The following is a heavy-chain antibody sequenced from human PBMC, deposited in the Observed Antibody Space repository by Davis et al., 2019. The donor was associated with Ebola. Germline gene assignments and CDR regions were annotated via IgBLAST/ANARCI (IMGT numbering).Heavy chain of an antibody. Sequence: GESLKISCAASGFTFSSYDMHWVRQATGTGLEWVSAIGTAGDTYYPGSVTGRFTISREKAKNSLYLQMNRLRGEDTAVYYCARAGFGVIYFDYWGQGTLVTVSS. CDR2: IGTAGDT. V-gene: IGHV3-13*01. D-gene: IGHD3-10*01. CDR1: GFTFSSYD. J-gene: IGHJ4*02. CDR3: ARAGFGVIYFDY.